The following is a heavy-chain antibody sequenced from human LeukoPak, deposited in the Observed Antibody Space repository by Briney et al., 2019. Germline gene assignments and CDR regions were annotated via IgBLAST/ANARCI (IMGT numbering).Heavy chain of an antibody. V-gene: IGHV3-23*01. D-gene: IGHD4/OR15-4a*01. CDR3: ARRAGAYSHPYDY. CDR2: ISGSGGST. J-gene: IGHJ4*02. CDR1: GFTFSSYG. Sequence: PGGTLRLSCVASGFTFSSYGMNWVRQAPGKGLEWVSSISGSGGSTYYADSVKGRFTISRDNSKNTLYLQMNSLRAEDTAVYYCARRAGAYSHPYDYWGQGTLVTVSS.